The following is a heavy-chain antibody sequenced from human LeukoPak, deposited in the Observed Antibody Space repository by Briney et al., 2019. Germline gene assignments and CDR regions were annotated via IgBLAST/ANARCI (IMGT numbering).Heavy chain of an antibody. J-gene: IGHJ4*02. CDR3: ARESRQWLVLGGVDY. D-gene: IGHD6-19*01. CDR1: GFTFSSYA. CDR2: ISSSSTYI. Sequence: GGSLRLSCAASGFTFSSYAMNWVRLAPGKGLEWVSSISSSSTYIYYADSMKGRFTISRDNAKNSLYLQMNSLRAEDTAVYYCARESRQWLVLGGVDYWGQGTLVTVSS. V-gene: IGHV3-21*01.